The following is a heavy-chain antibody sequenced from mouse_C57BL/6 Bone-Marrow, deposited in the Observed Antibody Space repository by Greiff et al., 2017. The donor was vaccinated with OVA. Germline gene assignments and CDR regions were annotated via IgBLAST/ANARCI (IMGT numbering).Heavy chain of an antibody. D-gene: IGHD2-3*01. V-gene: IGHV5-6*01. CDR2: ISSGGSYT. Sequence: EVHLVESGGDLVKPGGSLKLSCAASGFTFSSYGMSWVRQTPDKRLEWVATISSGGSYTYYPDSVKGRFTISRDNAKNTLYLQMSSLKSEDTAMYYCARQDGAYWGQGTLVTVSA. CDR3: ARQDGAY. J-gene: IGHJ3*01. CDR1: GFTFSSYG.